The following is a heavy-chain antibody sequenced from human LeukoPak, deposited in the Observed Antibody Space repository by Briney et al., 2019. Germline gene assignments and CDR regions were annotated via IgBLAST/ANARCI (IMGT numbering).Heavy chain of an antibody. CDR3: ARHSDVIGAI. CDR1: GYPFTHQW. J-gene: IGHJ4*02. CDR2: IYPRDSDT. V-gene: IGHV5-51*01. Sequence: GESLETSCEASGYPFTHQWIGWVRQMAGRGLEWVGIIYPRDSDTRYSPSFQGHVTISADTSINTAYLEWSSLEASDTAMYYCARHSDVIGAIWGQGTLVTVSS. D-gene: IGHD3-10*01.